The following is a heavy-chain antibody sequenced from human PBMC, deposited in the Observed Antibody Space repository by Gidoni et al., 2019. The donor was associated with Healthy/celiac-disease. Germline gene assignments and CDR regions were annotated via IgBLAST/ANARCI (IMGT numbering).Heavy chain of an antibody. V-gene: IGHV3-33*01. J-gene: IGHJ4*02. D-gene: IGHD4-17*01. CDR2: IWYDGSNK. CDR3: AREHGDYVGEYFDY. CDR1: GFTFRSYG. Sequence: HVQLVASGGGVVQPGRSLRLSCAASGFTFRSYGMHWVRQAPGKGLEWVAVIWYDGSNKYYADSVKGRFTISRDNSKNTLYLQMNSLRAEDTAVYYCAREHGDYVGEYFDYWGQGTLVTVSS.